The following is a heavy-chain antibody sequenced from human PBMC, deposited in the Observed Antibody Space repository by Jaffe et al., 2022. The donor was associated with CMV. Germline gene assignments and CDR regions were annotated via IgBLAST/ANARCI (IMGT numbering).Heavy chain of an antibody. CDR2: ISSSSSYI. CDR1: GFTFSSYS. V-gene: IGHV3-21*01. D-gene: IGHD3-3*01. Sequence: EVQLVESGGGLVKPGGSLRLSCAASGFTFSSYSMNWVRQAPGKGLEWVSSISSSSSYIYYADSVKGRFTISRDNAKNSLYLQMNSLRAEDTAVYYCARDSYALLDYDFWSADYYYYGMDVWGQGTTVTVSS. J-gene: IGHJ6*02. CDR3: ARDSYALLDYDFWSADYYYYGMDV.